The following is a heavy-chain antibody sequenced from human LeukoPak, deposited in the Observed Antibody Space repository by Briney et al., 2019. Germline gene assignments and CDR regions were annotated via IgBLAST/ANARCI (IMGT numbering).Heavy chain of an antibody. D-gene: IGHD2-15*01. CDR2: IGGSGGAT. V-gene: IGHV3-23*01. CDR1: GFTFSNYA. Sequence: SGGSLRLSCAASGFTFSNYAMSWVRQAPGKGLEWVSAIGGSGGATNYADSVKGRFSISRDNSKNTLYLQMNSLRAEDTAVYYCAKRSCSGGRCNFDYWGQGTLVTVSS. CDR3: AKRSCSGGRCNFDY. J-gene: IGHJ4*02.